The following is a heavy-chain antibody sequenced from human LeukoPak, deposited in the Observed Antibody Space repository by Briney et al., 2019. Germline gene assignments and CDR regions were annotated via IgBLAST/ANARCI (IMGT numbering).Heavy chain of an antibody. CDR1: GFTFSSYG. J-gene: IGHJ4*02. Sequence: GGSLRLSCAASGFTFSSYGINWVRQAPGKGLEWVAVISYDGSNKYYADSVKGRFTISRDNSKNTLYLQMNSLRAEDTAVYYCAKDRGYITYYFDYWGQGTLVTVSS. CDR3: AKDRGYITYYFDY. CDR2: ISYDGSNK. D-gene: IGHD3-10*01. V-gene: IGHV3-30*18.